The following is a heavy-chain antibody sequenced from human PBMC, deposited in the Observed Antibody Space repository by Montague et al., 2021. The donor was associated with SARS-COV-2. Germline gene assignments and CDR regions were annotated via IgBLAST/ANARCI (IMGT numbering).Heavy chain of an antibody. Sequence: SETLSLTCAVYGGSFSGYYWSWIRQPPGKGLEWIGEINHSESTNYNPSLKSRVTISVDTSKNQFSLKLSSVTAADTAVYYCARGLYGDGDYAWAYYYYYMDVWGKGTTVTVSS. CDR1: GGSFSGYY. CDR3: ARGLYGDGDYAWAYYYYYMDV. V-gene: IGHV4-34*01. J-gene: IGHJ6*03. D-gene: IGHD4-17*01. CDR2: INHSEST.